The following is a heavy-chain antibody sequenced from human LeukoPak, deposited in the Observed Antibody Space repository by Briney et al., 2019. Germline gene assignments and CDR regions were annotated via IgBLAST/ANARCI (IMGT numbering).Heavy chain of an antibody. Sequence: PSETLSLTCAVYGGSLSGHYWSWIRQPPGKGLEWIGEINHSGSTNYNPSLKSRVTISVDTSKNQFSLKLSSVTAADTAVYYCARVYAVLWFGELLNYYYGMDVWGQGTTVTVSS. CDR3: ARVYAVLWFGELLNYYYGMDV. J-gene: IGHJ6*02. CDR1: GGSLSGHY. V-gene: IGHV4-34*01. D-gene: IGHD3-10*01. CDR2: INHSGST.